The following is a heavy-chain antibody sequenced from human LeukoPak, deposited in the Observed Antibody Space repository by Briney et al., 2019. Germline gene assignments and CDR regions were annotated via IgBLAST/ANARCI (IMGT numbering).Heavy chain of an antibody. Sequence: PSETLSLTCTVSGGSISSYYWSWIRQPPGKGLEWIGYIYYSGSTNYNPSLKSRVTISVDTSKNQFSLKLSSVTAADTAVYYCARRGYSGYDYSYYYYMDVWGKGTTVTVSS. J-gene: IGHJ6*03. CDR1: GGSISSYY. D-gene: IGHD5-12*01. V-gene: IGHV4-59*01. CDR3: ARRGYSGYDYSYYYYMDV. CDR2: IYYSGST.